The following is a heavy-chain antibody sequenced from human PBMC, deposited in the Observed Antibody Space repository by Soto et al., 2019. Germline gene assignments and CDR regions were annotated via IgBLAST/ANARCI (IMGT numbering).Heavy chain of an antibody. CDR3: ALSSGWDNWFDP. Sequence: SHTLSLTCAISGDSVSSNSAAWNLIRQSPSRGLEWLGRTYYRSKWYNDYAVSMKSRITINPDTSKNQFSLQLNSVTPEDTAVYYCALSSGWDNWFDPWGQGTLVTVSS. J-gene: IGHJ5*02. D-gene: IGHD6-19*01. CDR1: GDSVSSNSAA. CDR2: TYYRSKWYN. V-gene: IGHV6-1*01.